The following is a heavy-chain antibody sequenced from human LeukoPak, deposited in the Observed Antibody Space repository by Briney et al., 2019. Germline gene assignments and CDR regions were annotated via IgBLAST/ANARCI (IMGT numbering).Heavy chain of an antibody. CDR1: GYTFTGYY. CDR2: INPNSGGT. CDR3: ARDFPDLTDLDAFDI. D-gene: IGHD7-27*01. Sequence: GASVKVSCKASGYTFTGYYMHWVRQAPGQGLEWMGWINPNSGGTNYAQKFQGRVTMTRDTSISTAYMELGRLRSDDTAVYYCARDFPDLTDLDAFDIWGQGTMVTVSS. J-gene: IGHJ3*02. V-gene: IGHV1-2*02.